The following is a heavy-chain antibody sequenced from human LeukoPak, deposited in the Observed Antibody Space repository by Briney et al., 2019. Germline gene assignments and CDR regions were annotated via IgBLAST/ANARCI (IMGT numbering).Heavy chain of an antibody. CDR3: ARDRFTSGSYFFDY. D-gene: IGHD1-26*01. V-gene: IGHV3-48*01. Sequence: GGSLRLSCAASAFTFSDYSMNWVRQAPGKGLEWISYISGRSSTIYYADSVRGRFTISRDNAKNSMYLQMNSLRAEDTAVYYCARDRFTSGSYFFDYWGQGTLVTVSS. CDR2: ISGRSSTI. CDR1: AFTFSDYS. J-gene: IGHJ4*02.